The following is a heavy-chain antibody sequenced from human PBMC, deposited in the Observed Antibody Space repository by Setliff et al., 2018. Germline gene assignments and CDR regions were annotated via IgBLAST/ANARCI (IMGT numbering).Heavy chain of an antibody. V-gene: IGHV3-7*01. D-gene: IGHD3-10*01. CDR3: ARDHAYGSRFYYYYYNMDV. CDR1: GFTFSSYW. Sequence: GGSLRLSCAASGFTFSSYWMSWVRQAPGKGLEWVANIKQDGSEKYYVDAVKGRFTISRDNAKNSLYLQMNSLRAEDTAVYYCARDHAYGSRFYYYYYNMDVWGQGTTVTVSS. CDR2: IKQDGSEK. J-gene: IGHJ6*02.